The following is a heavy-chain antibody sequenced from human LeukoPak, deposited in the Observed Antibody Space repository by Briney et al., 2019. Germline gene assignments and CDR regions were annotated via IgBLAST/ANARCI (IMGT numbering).Heavy chain of an antibody. CDR1: GFTFSSYA. V-gene: IGHV3-23*01. CDR3: AKVHSSGWYGGEAFDI. CDR2: ISGSGGST. Sequence: PGGSLRLSCAASGFTFSSYAMSWVRQAPGKGLEWVSAISGSGGSTYYADSVKGRFTITRDNSKNTLYLQMNSLRAEDTAVYYCAKVHSSGWYGGEAFDIWGQGTMVTVSS. D-gene: IGHD6-19*01. J-gene: IGHJ3*02.